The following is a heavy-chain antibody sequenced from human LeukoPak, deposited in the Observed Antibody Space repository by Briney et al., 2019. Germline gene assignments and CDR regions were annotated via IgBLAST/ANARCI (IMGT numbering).Heavy chain of an antibody. V-gene: IGHV5-51*01. J-gene: IGHJ3*02. CDR2: IYPGDSDT. Sequence: GESLKISCQGSGYRFTNYWIGWVRQMPGKGLEWMGIIYPGDSDTRYSPSFQGQVTISADKSISTAYLQWSSLKASDTAMYYCARPLLSVLGAFDIWGQGTMVTVSS. CDR1: GYRFTNYW. D-gene: IGHD1-26*01. CDR3: ARPLLSVLGAFDI.